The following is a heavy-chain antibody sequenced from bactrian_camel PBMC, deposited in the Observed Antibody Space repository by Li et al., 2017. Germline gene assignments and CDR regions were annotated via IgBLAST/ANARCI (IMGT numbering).Heavy chain of an antibody. Sequence: VQLVESGGGLVQPGGSLRLACVASGYTYSSYYMGWFRQAPGMEREGVAAIYTGGDITYYADSVKGRFTISRDNAKNTVYLQMNSLKSEDTALYYCVVGGTWYQRYWGQGTQFTVS. D-gene: IGHD7*01. J-gene: IGHJ4*01. CDR3: VVGGTWYQRY. V-gene: IGHV3S40*01. CDR1: GYTYSSYY. CDR2: IYTGGDIT.